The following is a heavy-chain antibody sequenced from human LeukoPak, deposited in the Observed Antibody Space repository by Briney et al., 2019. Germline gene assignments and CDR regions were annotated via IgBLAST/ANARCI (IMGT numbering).Heavy chain of an antibody. CDR1: GFTFNNAW. D-gene: IGHD4-17*01. CDR3: TTRPLPNGDFPLDF. Sequence: NPGGSLRLSCAASGFTFNNAWMTWVRQTPGKGLEWVGRIKTRSDGGTVDYAAPVIGRFTISRDDSKNTLYLQMNSLKAEDSAVYYCTTRPLPNGDFPLDFWGQGALVTVSS. V-gene: IGHV3-15*01. J-gene: IGHJ4*02. CDR2: IKTRSDGGTV.